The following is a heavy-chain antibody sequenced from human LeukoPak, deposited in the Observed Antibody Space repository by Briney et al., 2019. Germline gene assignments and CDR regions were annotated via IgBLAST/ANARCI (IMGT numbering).Heavy chain of an antibody. CDR2: IYYSGST. J-gene: IGHJ4*02. CDR3: AREAGSDGDYTFDY. D-gene: IGHD4-17*01. Sequence: SETLSLTCTVSGGSISTGGYYWSWIRQPPGKGLEWIGYIYYSGSTNYNPSLKSRVTISVDTSKNQFSLKLSSVTAADTAVYYCAREAGSDGDYTFDYWGQGTLVTVSS. V-gene: IGHV4-61*08. CDR1: GGSISTGGYY.